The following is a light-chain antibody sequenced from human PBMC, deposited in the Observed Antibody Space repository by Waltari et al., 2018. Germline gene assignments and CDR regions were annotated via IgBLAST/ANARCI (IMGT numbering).Light chain of an antibody. CDR2: DAS. CDR1: QSVSNN. CDR3: QQYNGYSGT. J-gene: IGKJ1*01. V-gene: IGKV3-15*01. Sequence: EAMMTQSPATLSVSPGDRATLSCRASQSVSNNVAWFQQKPGQAPSLLIYDASTRATGVPARFSGSGSGTEFTLTISSLQTEDFAVYYCQQYNGYSGTFGQGTKVEIK.